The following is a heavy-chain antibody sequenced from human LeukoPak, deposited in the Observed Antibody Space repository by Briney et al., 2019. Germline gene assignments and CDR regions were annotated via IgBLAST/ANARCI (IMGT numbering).Heavy chain of an antibody. V-gene: IGHV3-21*01. CDR3: ARGEWQQLVRYWFDP. Sequence: GGTLRLSCAVSGFTFSSYSMNWVRQAPGQGLDWVSSISSSSSYIYYADSVKGRFTISRYNAKNSLYLQMNSVRAEDTAVYYCARGEWQQLVRYWFDPWGQGTLVTVSS. CDR2: ISSSSSYI. D-gene: IGHD6-13*01. J-gene: IGHJ5*02. CDR1: GFTFSSYS.